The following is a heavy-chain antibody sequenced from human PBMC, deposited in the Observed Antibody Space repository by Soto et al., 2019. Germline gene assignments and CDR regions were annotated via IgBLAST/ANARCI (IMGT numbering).Heavy chain of an antibody. Sequence: PSQTLSLTCAISGDSVSSNSAAWNWIRQSPSRGLEWLGRTFFRSKWYNDYALSVRSRIIISPDTSKNQFSLQLNSVTPEDTAVYYCARGLDAITDTRDWLDPWGQGTLVTVSS. V-gene: IGHV6-1*01. CDR2: TFFRSKWYN. CDR1: GDSVSSNSAA. D-gene: IGHD1-20*01. CDR3: ARGLDAITDTRDWLDP. J-gene: IGHJ5*02.